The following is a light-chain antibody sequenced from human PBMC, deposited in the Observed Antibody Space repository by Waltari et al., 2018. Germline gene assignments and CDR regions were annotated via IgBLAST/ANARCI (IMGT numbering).Light chain of an antibody. CDR2: DAS. CDR3: QQYYSYFT. V-gene: IGKV1-33*01. Sequence: DIQRTQSPSSLSASVGDRVTITCQASQDISNYLNWYQQKPGKAPKLLIYDASNLETGVPSRFSGSGSGTDFTFTISSLQPEDIATYYCQQYYSYFTFGGGAKVEIK. J-gene: IGKJ4*01. CDR1: QDISNY.